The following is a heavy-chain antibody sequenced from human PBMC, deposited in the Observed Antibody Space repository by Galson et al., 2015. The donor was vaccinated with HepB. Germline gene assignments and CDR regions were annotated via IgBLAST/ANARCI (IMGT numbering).Heavy chain of an antibody. V-gene: IGHV1-8*01. Sequence: SVKVSCRASGYTFTSYDINWVRQATGLGLEWMGWMNPNSGNTGYAQKFQGRVTMTRNTSISTAYMELSSLRSEDTAVYYCAAGGYCSSTSCYKGPTDYYYYMDVWGKGTTVTVSS. J-gene: IGHJ6*03. CDR2: MNPNSGNT. CDR3: AAGGYCSSTSCYKGPTDYYYYMDV. D-gene: IGHD2-2*02. CDR1: GYTFTSYD.